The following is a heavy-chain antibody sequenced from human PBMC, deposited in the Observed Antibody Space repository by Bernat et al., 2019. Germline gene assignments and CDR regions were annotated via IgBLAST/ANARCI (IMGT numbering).Heavy chain of an antibody. Sequence: EVQLVESGGGLVQPGGSLRLSCGASGFSFSFYWMSWVRQAPGKGLEWVANMKQDGSEKYYVDSVKGRFIISRDNAKNSLYLQMNSLRADDTAVYYCARDHYYRVSSGSSIVGGFDMWGQGTMVTVSS. J-gene: IGHJ3*02. CDR3: ARDHYYRVSSGSSIVGGFDM. D-gene: IGHD3-22*01. CDR1: GFSFSFYW. CDR2: MKQDGSEK. V-gene: IGHV3-7*01.